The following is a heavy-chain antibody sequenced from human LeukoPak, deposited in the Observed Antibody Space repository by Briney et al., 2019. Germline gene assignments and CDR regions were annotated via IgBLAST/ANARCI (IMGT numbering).Heavy chain of an antibody. J-gene: IGHJ4*02. CDR1: GYTLTELS. Sequence: GASVTVSCKVSGYTLTELSMHWVRQAPGKGLEWMGGFDPEDGETIYAQKFQGRVTMIEDTSTDTAYMELSSLRSEDTAVYYCATGLFSSGWYYFEYWGQGTLVTVSS. D-gene: IGHD6-19*01. CDR3: ATGLFSSGWYYFEY. V-gene: IGHV1-24*01. CDR2: FDPEDGET.